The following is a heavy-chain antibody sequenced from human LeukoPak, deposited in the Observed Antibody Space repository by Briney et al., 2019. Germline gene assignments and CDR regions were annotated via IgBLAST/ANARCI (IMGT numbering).Heavy chain of an antibody. CDR3: ARGPRYYDILTGYVVGYFQH. Sequence: PSETLSLTCAVYGESFSGYYWSWIRQPPGKGLEWIGEINHSGSTNYNPSLKSRVTISVDTSKNQFSLKLSSVTAADTAVYYCARGPRYYDILTGYVVGYFQHWGQGTLVTVSS. V-gene: IGHV4-34*01. CDR2: INHSGST. J-gene: IGHJ1*01. D-gene: IGHD3-9*01. CDR1: GESFSGYY.